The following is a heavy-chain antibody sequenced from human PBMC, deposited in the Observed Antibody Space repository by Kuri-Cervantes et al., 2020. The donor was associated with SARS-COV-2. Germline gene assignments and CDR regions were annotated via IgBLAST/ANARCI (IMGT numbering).Heavy chain of an antibody. Sequence: ASVKVSCKVSGCTLTELSMHWVRQAPGKGLEWMGGFDPEDGETIYAQKFQGRVTMTEDTSTDTAYMELSSLRSEDTAVYYCARGRRVKQQLAFDPWGQGTLVTVSS. V-gene: IGHV1-24*01. CDR3: ARGRRVKQQLAFDP. D-gene: IGHD6-13*01. CDR1: GCTLTELS. CDR2: FDPEDGET. J-gene: IGHJ5*02.